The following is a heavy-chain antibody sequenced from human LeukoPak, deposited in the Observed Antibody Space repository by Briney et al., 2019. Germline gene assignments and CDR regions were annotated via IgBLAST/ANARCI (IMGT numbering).Heavy chain of an antibody. CDR1: GGSFSGYY. J-gene: IGHJ6*03. Sequence: SETLSLTCAAYGGSFSGYYWSWIRQPPGKGLEWIGEIYHSGSTNYNPSLKSRVTISVDTSKNQFSLKLSSVTAADTAVYYCARLGLGGYYNSPRHYGYYYYYMDVWGKGTTVTVSS. V-gene: IGHV4-34*01. CDR2: IYHSGST. CDR3: ARLGLGGYYNSPRHYGYYYYYMDV. D-gene: IGHD3-3*01.